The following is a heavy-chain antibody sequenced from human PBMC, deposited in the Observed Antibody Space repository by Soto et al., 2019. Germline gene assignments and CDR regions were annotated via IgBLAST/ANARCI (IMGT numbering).Heavy chain of an antibody. CDR1: GYTFTSYD. CDR3: ARVHYYYYGMDV. V-gene: IGHV1-8*01. CDR2: MNPNSGNT. J-gene: IGHJ6*02. Sequence: ASVKVSCKASGYTFTSYDINWVRQATGQGLEWMGWMNPNSGNTGYAQKFQGRVTMTRNTSISTAYTELSSLRSEDTAVYYCARVHYYYYGMDVWGQGTTVTVSS.